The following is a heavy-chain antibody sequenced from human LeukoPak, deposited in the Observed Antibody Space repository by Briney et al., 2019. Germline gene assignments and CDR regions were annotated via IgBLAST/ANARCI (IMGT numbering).Heavy chain of an antibody. CDR1: GGTFSSYA. CDR3: ARDQIGYNWKGGYYFDY. CDR2: IIPIFGTA. Sequence: SVKVSCKASGGTFSSYAISWVRQAPGQGLEWMGGIIPIFGTANYAQKLQGRDTITADKSTSTAYMELSSLRSEDTAVYYCARDQIGYNWKGGYYFDYWGQGTLVTVSS. D-gene: IGHD1-1*01. J-gene: IGHJ4*02. V-gene: IGHV1-69*06.